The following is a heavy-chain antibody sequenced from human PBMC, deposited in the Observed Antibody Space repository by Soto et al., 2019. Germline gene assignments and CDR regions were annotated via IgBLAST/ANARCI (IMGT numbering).Heavy chain of an antibody. CDR3: ARGPYDSSGYGLNY. V-gene: IGHV3-33*01. Sequence: GGSLRLSCAASGFTFSSYGMHWVRQAPGKGLEWVAVIWYDGSNKYYADSVKGRFTISRDNSKNTLYLQMNSLRAEDTAVYYCARGPYDSSGYGLNYWGQGTLVTVSS. D-gene: IGHD3-22*01. J-gene: IGHJ4*02. CDR2: IWYDGSNK. CDR1: GFTFSSYG.